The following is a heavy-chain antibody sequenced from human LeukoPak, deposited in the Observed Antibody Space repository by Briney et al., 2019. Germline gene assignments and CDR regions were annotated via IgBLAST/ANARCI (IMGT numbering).Heavy chain of an antibody. J-gene: IGHJ4*02. CDR1: GFTFSGYA. D-gene: IGHD3-3*01. Sequence: GGSLRLSCAASGFTFSGYAMHWVRQAPGKGLEWVAVIWYDGSNKYYADSVKGRFTISRDNSKNTLYLQMNSLRAEDTAVYYCAAGYYDFWSGHLGDYWGQGTLVTVSS. CDR2: IWYDGSNK. CDR3: AAGYYDFWSGHLGDY. V-gene: IGHV3-33*08.